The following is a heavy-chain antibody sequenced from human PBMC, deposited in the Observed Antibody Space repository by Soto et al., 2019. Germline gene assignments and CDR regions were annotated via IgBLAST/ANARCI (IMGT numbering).Heavy chain of an antibody. Sequence: RGSLRQYCAAAAFTFCSYDMHWVRQATGKGLEWVSAIGTAGDTYYPGSVKGRSTISRENAKNSLYLQMNSLRAGDTAVYYCARAPFRRGWDPLYGMDVSGQRPTVTVPS. CDR3: ARAPFRRGWDPLYGMDV. CDR2: IGTAGDT. J-gene: IGHJ6*02. V-gene: IGHV3-13*01. D-gene: IGHD6-19*01. CDR1: AFTFCSYD.